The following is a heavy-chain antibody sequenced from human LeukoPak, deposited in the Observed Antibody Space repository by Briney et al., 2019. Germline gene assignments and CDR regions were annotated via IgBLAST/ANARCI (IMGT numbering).Heavy chain of an antibody. D-gene: IGHD3-10*01. Sequence: PGGSLRLSCAASGFTFSSYAMNWVRQAPGKGLEWVSSITTSGRIFYADSVKGRFTISRDNAKNSLYLQMNSLRAADTAVYYCARGAVTMVRGVIIDYYYYYMDVWGKGTTVTVSS. V-gene: IGHV3-21*01. CDR3: ARGAVTMVRGVIIDYYYYYMDV. CDR1: GFTFSSYA. CDR2: ITTSGRI. J-gene: IGHJ6*03.